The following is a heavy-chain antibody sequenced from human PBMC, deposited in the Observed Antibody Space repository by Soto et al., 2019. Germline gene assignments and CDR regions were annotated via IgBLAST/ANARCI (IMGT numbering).Heavy chain of an antibody. D-gene: IGHD1-1*01. V-gene: IGHV4-4*07. CDR1: GGSISPYY. Sequence: PSETLSLTCSVSGGSISPYYWSWIRQPAGKGLEWIGRIYASGSTSYNPSLKSRVTMSVATSKNQFSLKLTSVTAADTATYYCARGGMVIIPTATAFDYWGQGTLVTVSS. CDR2: IYASGST. J-gene: IGHJ4*02. CDR3: ARGGMVIIPTATAFDY.